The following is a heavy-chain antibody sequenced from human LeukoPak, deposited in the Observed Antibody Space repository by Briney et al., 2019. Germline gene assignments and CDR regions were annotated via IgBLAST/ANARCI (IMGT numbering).Heavy chain of an antibody. CDR2: ISYDGSNK. D-gene: IGHD2-2*01. V-gene: IGHV3-30*18. J-gene: IGHJ1*01. CDR1: GFTVSTNY. Sequence: GGSLRLSCAASGFTVSTNYMSWVRQAPGKGLGWVAVISYDGSNKYYADSVKGRFTISRDNSKNTLYLQMNSLRAEDTAVYYCAKEPYCSSTSCIGEYFQRWGQGTLVTVSS. CDR3: AKEPYCSSTSCIGEYFQR.